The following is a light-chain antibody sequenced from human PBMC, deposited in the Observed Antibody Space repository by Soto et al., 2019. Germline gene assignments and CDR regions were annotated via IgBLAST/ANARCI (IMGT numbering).Light chain of an antibody. V-gene: IGKV1-39*01. CDR2: AAS. CDR3: HQSYSLPEA. CDR1: QRINNY. J-gene: IGKJ1*01. Sequence: DIQMTQSPSALSASLGDRVTITCRASQRINNYLNWYQQKPGKAPKLLIYAASSLQSGVPSRFTGSGSGTDFTLTISSLQPEDFATYYCHQSYSLPEAFGQGTKV.